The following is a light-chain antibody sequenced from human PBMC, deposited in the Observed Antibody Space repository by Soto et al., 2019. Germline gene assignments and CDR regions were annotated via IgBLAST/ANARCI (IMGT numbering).Light chain of an antibody. CDR2: RAS. J-gene: IGKJ1*01. V-gene: IGKV3-15*01. CDR1: QTIYSN. Sequence: IVMTQSPATLSVSPGERATLSCRAGQTIYSNVAWYQQRPGQAPRLLIYRASTRATSVPARFSGSGSGTEFTLTISGLQSEDFALYYCQQYQNLWTFGQGTKVEIK. CDR3: QQYQNLWT.